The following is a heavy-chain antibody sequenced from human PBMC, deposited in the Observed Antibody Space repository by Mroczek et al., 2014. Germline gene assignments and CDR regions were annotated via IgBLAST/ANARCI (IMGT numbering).Heavy chain of an antibody. D-gene: IGHD6-13*01. J-gene: IGHJ3*02. Sequence: VQLQHGAAGLLKPSETLSLTCAVYGGSFSGYYWSWIRQPPGKGLEWIGEINHSGSTNYNPSLKSRVTISVDTSKNQFSLKLSSVTAADTAVYYCARDKQQLVRPRDAFDIWGQGTMVTVSS. CDR1: GGSFSGYY. CDR2: INHSGST. V-gene: IGHV4-34*01. CDR3: ARDKQQLVRPRDAFDI.